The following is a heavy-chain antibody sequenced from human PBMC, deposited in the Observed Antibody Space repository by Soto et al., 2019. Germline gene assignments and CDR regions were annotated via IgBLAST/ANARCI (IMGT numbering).Heavy chain of an antibody. D-gene: IGHD5-12*01. CDR1: GFTFADYT. V-gene: IGHV3-49*03. J-gene: IGHJ4*02. Sequence: HPGGSLRLSCTASGFTFADYTLSWFRQAPGKGLEWLGFIRNKAYGGTTEYAASVKGRFTISRDDPKSIAYLLMNSLKTEDTAMYYCTRDGRYSGYPPPAFWGQGTLVTVSS. CDR3: TRDGRYSGYPPPAF. CDR2: IRNKAYGGTT.